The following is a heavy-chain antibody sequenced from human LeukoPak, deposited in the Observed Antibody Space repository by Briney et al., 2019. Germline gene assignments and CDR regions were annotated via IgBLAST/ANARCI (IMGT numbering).Heavy chain of an antibody. J-gene: IGHJ4*02. CDR3: AKDLFLEWLLYGPPDY. CDR2: ISYDGSNK. D-gene: IGHD3-3*01. Sequence: GGSLRLSCAASGFTFSSYGMHWVRQAPGKGLEWVAVISYDGSNKYYADSVKGRFTISRDNSKNTLYLQMNSLRAEDTAVYYCAKDLFLEWLLYGPPDYWGQGTLVTVSS. V-gene: IGHV3-30*18. CDR1: GFTFSSYG.